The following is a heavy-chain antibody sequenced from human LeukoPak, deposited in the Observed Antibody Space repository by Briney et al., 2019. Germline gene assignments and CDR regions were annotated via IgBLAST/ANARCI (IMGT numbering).Heavy chain of an antibody. D-gene: IGHD6-19*01. Sequence: SETLSLTCSVSGYSISSGYYWGWIRQPPGKGLEWIGNIYHSGSTYYNPSLKSRVTISVDKSKNQFSLNLSSVTAADTAVYYCARHLYSSGWYGDYWGQGTLVTVPS. CDR3: ARHLYSSGWYGDY. J-gene: IGHJ4*02. CDR2: IYHSGST. CDR1: GYSISSGYY. V-gene: IGHV4-38-2*02.